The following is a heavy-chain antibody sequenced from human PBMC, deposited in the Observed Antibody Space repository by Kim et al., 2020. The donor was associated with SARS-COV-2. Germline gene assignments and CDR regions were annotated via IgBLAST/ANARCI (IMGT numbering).Heavy chain of an antibody. J-gene: IGHJ6*03. CDR2: ISSGSHYM. D-gene: IGHD1-26*01. Sequence: GGSLRLSCAASGFTFSNYAMNWVRQAPGKGLEWISMISSGSHYMYYADSVRGRFTISRDNAENSLFLQMNSLRAEDTAVYFCARVSSGFYYHMDVWGKGTAAPLPS. CDR1: GFTFSNYA. CDR3: ARVSSGFYYHMDV. V-gene: IGHV3-21*01.